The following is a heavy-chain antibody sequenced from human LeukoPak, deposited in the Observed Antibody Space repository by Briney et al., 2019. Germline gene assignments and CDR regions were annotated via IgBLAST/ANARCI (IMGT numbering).Heavy chain of an antibody. D-gene: IGHD3-10*01. CDR2: VRKRANSYTT. CDR3: ARAPFYGSGSFPDY. CDR1: GFTFSDHY. J-gene: IGHJ4*02. V-gene: IGHV3-72*01. Sequence: GGSLRLSCAASGFTFSDHYMDWVRQAPGKGLEWVGRVRKRANSYTTEYAASVKGRFTISRDDSKNPLYLQMSSLKTEDTAVYYCARAPFYGSGSFPDYWGQGTLVTVSS.